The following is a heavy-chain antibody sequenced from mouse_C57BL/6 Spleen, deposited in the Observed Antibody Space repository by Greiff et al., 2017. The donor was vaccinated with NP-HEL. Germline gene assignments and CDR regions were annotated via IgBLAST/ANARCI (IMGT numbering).Heavy chain of an antibody. Sequence: DVMLVESGGGLVKPGGSLKLSCAASGFTFSDYGMHWVRQAPEKGLEWVAYISSGSSTIYYADTVKGRFTISRDNAKNTLFLQMTSLRSEDTAMYYCARPGDSNYPYYAMDYWGQGTSVTVSS. CDR3: ARPGDSNYPYYAMDY. V-gene: IGHV5-17*01. J-gene: IGHJ4*01. CDR1: GFTFSDYG. D-gene: IGHD2-5*01. CDR2: ISSGSSTI.